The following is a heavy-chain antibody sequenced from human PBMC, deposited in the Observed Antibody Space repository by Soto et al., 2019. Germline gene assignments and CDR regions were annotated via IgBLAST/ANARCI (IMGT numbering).Heavy chain of an antibody. Sequence: GGSLRLSCAASGFTFSDYYMTWIRQAPGKGLEWVSDISSGGGASNFADSVRGRFTISRDNANNSLYLQMNSLRVDDTAVYYCARRLTGRTTGDWFDPWGQGTLVTVSS. CDR2: ISSGGGAS. V-gene: IGHV3-11*01. CDR3: ARRLTGRTTGDWFDP. D-gene: IGHD3-9*01. CDR1: GFTFSDYY. J-gene: IGHJ5*02.